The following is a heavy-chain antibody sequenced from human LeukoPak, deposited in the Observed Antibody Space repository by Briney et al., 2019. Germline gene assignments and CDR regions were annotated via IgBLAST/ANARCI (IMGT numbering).Heavy chain of an antibody. V-gene: IGHV1-3*01. CDR1: GYTFITYD. CDR3: ARDAGCSSTSCGLDY. D-gene: IGHD2-2*01. CDR2: INVGNGDT. J-gene: IGHJ4*02. Sequence: ASVKVSCKASGYTFITYDMHWVRQALGQRLEWMGWINVGNGDTKYSQKFQGRVTITRDTSASTASMELSSLRSEDTAVYYCARDAGCSSTSCGLDYWGQGTLVTVSS.